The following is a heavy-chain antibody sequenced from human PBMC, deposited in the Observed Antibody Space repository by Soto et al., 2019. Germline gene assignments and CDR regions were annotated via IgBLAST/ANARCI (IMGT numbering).Heavy chain of an antibody. CDR1: GGSISSYY. CDR2: IYYSGST. Sequence: SETLSLTCTVSGGSISSYYWSWIRQPPGKGLEWIGYIYYSGSTNYNPSLKSRVTISVDTSKNQFSLKLSSVTAADTAVYYCASLYSSSSDFDYWGQGTLVTVSS. V-gene: IGHV4-59*01. CDR3: ASLYSSSSDFDY. D-gene: IGHD6-6*01. J-gene: IGHJ4*02.